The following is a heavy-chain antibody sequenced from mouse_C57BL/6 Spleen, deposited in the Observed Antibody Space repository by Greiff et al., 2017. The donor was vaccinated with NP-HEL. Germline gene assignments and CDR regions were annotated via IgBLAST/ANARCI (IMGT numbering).Heavy chain of an antibody. J-gene: IGHJ2*01. CDR2: IYPGDGDT. CDR1: GYALSSSW. Sequence: QVQLKESGPELVKPGASVKISCKASGYALSSSWMNWVKQRPGKGLEWIGRIYPGDGDTNYNGKFKGKATLTADKSSSTAYMQLSSLTSEDSAVYCCAKISFYGYDGYYFDYWGQGTTLTVSS. V-gene: IGHV1-82*01. CDR3: AKISFYGYDGYYFDY. D-gene: IGHD2-9*01.